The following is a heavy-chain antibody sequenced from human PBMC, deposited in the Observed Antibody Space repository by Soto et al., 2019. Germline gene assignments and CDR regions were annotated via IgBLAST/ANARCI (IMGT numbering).Heavy chain of an antibody. D-gene: IGHD1-26*01. CDR3: ARMELGGFDI. Sequence: EVQLVEFGGGLVKPGGSLRLSCAASGFTFTNYNLNWVRQAPGKGLEWVSSISSSSSYIYYADSVKGRFTISRDNAKNSLYLQMNSLRAEDTAVYYCARMELGGFDIWGQGTMLTVS. J-gene: IGHJ3*02. V-gene: IGHV3-21*01. CDR2: ISSSSSYI. CDR1: GFTFTNYN.